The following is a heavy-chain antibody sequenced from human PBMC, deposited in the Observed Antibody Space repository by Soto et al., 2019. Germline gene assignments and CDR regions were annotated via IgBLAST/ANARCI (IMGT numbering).Heavy chain of an antibody. CDR1: TYTCKRYG. V-gene: IGHV3-30*03. Sequence: PAGCLRISSASSTYTCKRYGMHWVRQAPGKGLEWVAVISYDGSNKYYADSVKGRFTISRDNAKNSLYLQMNSLRAEDTAVYYCARSHQWGQGTLVTVSS. CDR3: ARSHQ. CDR2: ISYDGSNK. J-gene: IGHJ4*02. D-gene: IGHD2-2*01.